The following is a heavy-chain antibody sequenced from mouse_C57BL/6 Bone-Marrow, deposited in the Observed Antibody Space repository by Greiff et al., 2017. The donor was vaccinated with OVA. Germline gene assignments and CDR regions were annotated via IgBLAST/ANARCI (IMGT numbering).Heavy chain of an antibody. CDR3: ARPIYYDGSSYWYYFDD. CDR1: GYTFTDYE. Sequence: QVQLQQSGAELVRPGASVTLSCKASGYTFTDYEMHWVKQTPVHGLEWIGAIDPETGGTAYNQKFKGKAILTADKSSSTAYRELRSLTSEDSAVYYCARPIYYDGSSYWYYFDDWGQGTTLTVSS. D-gene: IGHD1-1*01. V-gene: IGHV1-15*01. CDR2: IDPETGGT. J-gene: IGHJ2*01.